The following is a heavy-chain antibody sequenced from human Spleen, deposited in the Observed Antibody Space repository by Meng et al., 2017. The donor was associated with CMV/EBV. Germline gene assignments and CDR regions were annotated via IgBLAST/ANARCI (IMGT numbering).Heavy chain of an antibody. Sequence: GESLKISCAASGFTFSSYWMSWVRQTPGKGLEWIAFISISGFTIYYAESMKDRFTISRDNTKNSLYLQMNSLRPEDTALYYCARESMARGVLLGGIDHWGPGTLVTVSS. CDR3: ARESMARGVLLGGIDH. CDR1: GFTFSSYW. CDR2: ISISGFTI. D-gene: IGHD3-10*01. J-gene: IGHJ4*02. V-gene: IGHV3-48*03.